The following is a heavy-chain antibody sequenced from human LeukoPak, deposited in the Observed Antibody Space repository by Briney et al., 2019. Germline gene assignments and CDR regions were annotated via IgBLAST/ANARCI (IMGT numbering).Heavy chain of an antibody. CDR3: AKGLDLGAFDI. Sequence: GGSLRLSCAASGFTFSSYAMHWVRQAPGKGLEWVAVISYDGSNKYYADSVKGRFTISRDNSKNTLYLQMNSLRAEDTAVYYCAKGLDLGAFDIWGQGTMVTVSS. D-gene: IGHD7-27*01. CDR2: ISYDGSNK. V-gene: IGHV3-30*04. CDR1: GFTFSSYA. J-gene: IGHJ3*02.